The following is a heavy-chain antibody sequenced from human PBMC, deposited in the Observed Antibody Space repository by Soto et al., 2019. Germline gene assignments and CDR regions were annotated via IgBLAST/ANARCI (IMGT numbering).Heavy chain of an antibody. V-gene: IGHV1-69*13. J-gene: IGHJ6*02. Sequence: GASVKVSCKASGGTFSSHAISWVRQAPGRGLEWMGVIIPIFGKTNYAHNFRARVTITADESTSTAYMELSSLTSEDTAVYYCGSVGYCSITNCLFYYYHYGMDVWGQGTTVTVSS. CDR1: GGTFSSHA. D-gene: IGHD2-2*03. CDR3: GSVGYCSITNCLFYYYHYGMDV. CDR2: IIPIFGKT.